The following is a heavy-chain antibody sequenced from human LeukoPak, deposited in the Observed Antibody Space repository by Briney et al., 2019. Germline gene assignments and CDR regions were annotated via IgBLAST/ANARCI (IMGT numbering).Heavy chain of an antibody. CDR2: IIPIFGTA. Sequence: SVKVSCKASGGTFISYAISWVRQAPGQGLEWMGRIIPIFGTANYAQKFQGRVTIITDESTSTAYMELSSLRSEDTAVYYCAREKYDFWSGYPTPSTHYFDYWGQGTLVTVSS. CDR3: AREKYDFWSGYPTPSTHYFDY. J-gene: IGHJ4*02. V-gene: IGHV1-69*05. D-gene: IGHD3-3*01. CDR1: GGTFISYA.